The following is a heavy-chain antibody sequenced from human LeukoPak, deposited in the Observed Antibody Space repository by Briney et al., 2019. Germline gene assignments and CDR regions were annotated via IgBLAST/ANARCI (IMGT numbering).Heavy chain of an antibody. CDR2: IAYDGNNK. Sequence: GGSLRLPCVASGFTFSSYGMHWVRQAPGKGLEWVAVIAYDGNNKYYTDSVKGRFTISRDISKNTLYLQMNSLRAEDTAVYYCAKQAYDSPRTDFDYWGQGTLVTVSS. J-gene: IGHJ4*02. CDR1: GFTFSSYG. CDR3: AKQAYDSPRTDFDY. D-gene: IGHD3-22*01. V-gene: IGHV3-30*18.